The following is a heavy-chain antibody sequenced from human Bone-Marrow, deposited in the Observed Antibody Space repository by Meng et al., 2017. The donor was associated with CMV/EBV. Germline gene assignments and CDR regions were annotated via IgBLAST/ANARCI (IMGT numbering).Heavy chain of an antibody. V-gene: IGHV4-34*12. J-gene: IGHJ6*02. D-gene: IGHD1-26*01. Sequence: SETLSLTCTVYGGSFNAYYYNWFRQAPGKGREWIGEIIHSGGTNYNPSLKSRVTISVDKSKNQLSLRLTSVTAAGTAVYYCASASATYLGGRIYYHGMDVWGQGTTVTVSS. CDR2: IIHSGGT. CDR3: ASASATYLGGRIYYHGMDV. CDR1: GGSFNAYY.